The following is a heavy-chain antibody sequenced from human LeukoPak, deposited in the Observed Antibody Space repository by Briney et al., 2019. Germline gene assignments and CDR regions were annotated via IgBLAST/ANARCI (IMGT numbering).Heavy chain of an antibody. CDR1: GYTFTSYY. V-gene: IGHV1-46*01. CDR3: AREYAVYQLLSTYYYYYGMDV. CDR2: INPSGGST. J-gene: IGHJ6*02. D-gene: IGHD2-2*01. Sequence: GASVKVSCKASGYTFTSYYMHWVRQAPGQGLEWMGIINPSGGSTSYAQKFQGRVTMTRDTSTSTVYMELSSLRSEDAAVYYCAREYAVYQLLSTYYYYYGMDVWGQGTTVTVSS.